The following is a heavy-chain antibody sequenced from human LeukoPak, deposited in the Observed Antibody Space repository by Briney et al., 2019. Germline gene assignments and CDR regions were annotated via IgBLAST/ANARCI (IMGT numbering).Heavy chain of an antibody. CDR1: GFTFAIYA. Sequence: PGGSLRLSCAASGFTFAIYAMHWVRQAPGKGLEWVAVISYDGNNKYYADSVKGRFTISRDNSKNTPYLQMNSLRAEDTAVYYCARKRYSGYELDYWGQGTLVTVSS. CDR2: ISYDGNNK. J-gene: IGHJ4*02. V-gene: IGHV3-30*14. D-gene: IGHD5-12*01. CDR3: ARKRYSGYELDY.